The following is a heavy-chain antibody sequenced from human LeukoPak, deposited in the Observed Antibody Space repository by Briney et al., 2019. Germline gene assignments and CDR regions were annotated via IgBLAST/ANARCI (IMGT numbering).Heavy chain of an antibody. CDR1: GGSISSYY. D-gene: IGHD2-2*01. J-gene: IGHJ4*02. V-gene: IGHV4-59*01. CDR3: AKQYCSSTSCYWFYQVWNY. CDR2: IYYSGST. Sequence: SETLSLTCTVSGGSISSYYWSWIRQPPGKGLEWIGYIYYSGSTNYNPSLKSRVTISVDTSKNQFSLKLSSVTAADTAVYYCAKQYCSSTSCYWFYQVWNYWGQGTLVTVSS.